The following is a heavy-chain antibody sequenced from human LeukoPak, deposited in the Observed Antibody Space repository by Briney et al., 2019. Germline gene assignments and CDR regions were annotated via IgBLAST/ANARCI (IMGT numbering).Heavy chain of an antibody. CDR1: GFTFSSYA. CDR3: AKVSGSWYAYLRIFDY. D-gene: IGHD6-13*01. Sequence: PGGSLRLSCAASGFTFSSYAMSWVRQAPGKGLEWVSAISGSGGSTYYADSVKGRFTISRDNSKNTLYLQMNSLRAKDTAVYYCAKVSGSWYAYLRIFDYWGQGTLVTVSS. J-gene: IGHJ4*02. V-gene: IGHV3-23*01. CDR2: ISGSGGST.